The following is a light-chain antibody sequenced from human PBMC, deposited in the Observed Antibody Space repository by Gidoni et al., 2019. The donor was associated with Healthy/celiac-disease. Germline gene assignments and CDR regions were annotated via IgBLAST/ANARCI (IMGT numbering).Light chain of an antibody. J-gene: IGKJ5*01. CDR2: DAS. CDR1: QDISNY. CDR3: QQYDNLPVT. Sequence: DLQMPQSPSALSASVGDRVTITCQASQDISNYLNWYQQKPGKAPKLLIYDASNLETGVPSRFSGSGSGTDFTFHISSLQSEDIATYYCQQYDNLPVTFGQGTRLEIK. V-gene: IGKV1-33*01.